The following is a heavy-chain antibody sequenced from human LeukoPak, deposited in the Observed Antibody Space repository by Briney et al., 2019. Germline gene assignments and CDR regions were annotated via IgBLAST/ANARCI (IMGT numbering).Heavy chain of an antibody. CDR3: AREGVTMGGFDY. CDR1: GGSISSYY. J-gene: IGHJ4*02. D-gene: IGHD3-10*01. V-gene: IGHV4-59*01. CDR2: IYYSGST. Sequence: SETLSLTCTVSGGSISSYYWSWIRQPPGKGLEWIGYIYYSGSTNYNPSLKSRVTISVDTSKNQFSLKLSSVTAADTAVYYCAREGVTMGGFDYWGQGTLVTVSS.